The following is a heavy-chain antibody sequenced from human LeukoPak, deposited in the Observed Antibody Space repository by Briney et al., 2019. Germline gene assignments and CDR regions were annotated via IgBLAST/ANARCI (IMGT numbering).Heavy chain of an antibody. Sequence: SGGSLRLSCAASRFTFSSYAMSWVHQAPGKGLEWVSAISGSGGSTYYADSVKGRFTISRDNSKNTLYLQMNSLRAEDTAVYYCAKDLEVEGYCSSTSCYPNFDYWGQGTLVTVSS. CDR3: AKDLEVEGYCSSTSCYPNFDY. CDR1: RFTFSSYA. D-gene: IGHD2-2*01. CDR2: ISGSGGST. J-gene: IGHJ4*02. V-gene: IGHV3-23*01.